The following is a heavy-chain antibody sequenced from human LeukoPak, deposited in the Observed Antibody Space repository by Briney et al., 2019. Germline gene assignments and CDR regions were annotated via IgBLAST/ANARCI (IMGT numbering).Heavy chain of an antibody. CDR1: GDPISSGDYY. V-gene: IGHV4-30-4*08. J-gene: IGHJ3*02. CDR2: IYYSGST. D-gene: IGHD6-19*01. CDR3: ARAQQWLVGAGAFDI. Sequence: SETLSLTCSVSGDPISSGDYYWSWIRQPPGKGLEWIGYIYYSGSTYYNPSLKSRVTISVDTSKNQFSLKLSSVTAADTAVYYCARAQQWLVGAGAFDIWGQGTMVTVSS.